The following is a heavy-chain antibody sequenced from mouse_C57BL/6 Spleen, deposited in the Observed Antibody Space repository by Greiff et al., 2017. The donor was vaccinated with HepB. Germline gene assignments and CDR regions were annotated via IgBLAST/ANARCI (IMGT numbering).Heavy chain of an antibody. CDR1: GYSFTSYY. CDR3: ARQGTAQATWFAY. Sequence: QVQLKQSGPELVKPGASVKISCKASGYSFTSYYIHWVKQRPGQGLEWIGWISPGSGNTKYNEKFKGKATLTADTSSSTAYMQLSSLTSEDSAVYYCARQGTAQATWFAYWGQGTLVTVSA. CDR2: ISPGSGNT. J-gene: IGHJ3*01. V-gene: IGHV1-66*01. D-gene: IGHD3-2*02.